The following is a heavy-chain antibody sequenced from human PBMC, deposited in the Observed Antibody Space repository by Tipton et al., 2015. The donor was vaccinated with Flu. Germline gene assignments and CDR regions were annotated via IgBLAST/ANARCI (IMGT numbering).Heavy chain of an antibody. D-gene: IGHD1-26*01. J-gene: IGHJ4*02. CDR1: GGSVNYYY. Sequence: TLSLTCTVSGGSVNYYYWSWVRQPPGKGLEWIGYIYYSGITNYNPFLKSRVAMSVTTSTNQFSLNLSSVTAADTAVYYCARHERESGTYYGNFFDSWGQGIPVSVSS. CDR2: IYYSGIT. V-gene: IGHV4-59*08. CDR3: ARHERESGTYYGNFFDS.